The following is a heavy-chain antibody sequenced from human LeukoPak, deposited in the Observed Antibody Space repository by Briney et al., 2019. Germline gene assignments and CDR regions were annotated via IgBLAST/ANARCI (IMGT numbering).Heavy chain of an antibody. CDR3: AKTIAVVGRVFDY. D-gene: IGHD6-19*01. CDR2: IRYDGSNK. Sequence: GGSLRLSCAASGFTFSSYGMHWVRQAPGKGLEWVAFIRYDGSNKYYADSVKGRFTISRDNSKNTLYLQMNSLRAEDTAVYYCAKTIAVVGRVFDYWGQGTLVTVSS. V-gene: IGHV3-30*02. CDR1: GFTFSSYG. J-gene: IGHJ4*02.